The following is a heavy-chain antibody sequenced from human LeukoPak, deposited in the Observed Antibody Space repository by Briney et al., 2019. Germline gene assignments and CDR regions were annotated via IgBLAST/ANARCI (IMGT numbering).Heavy chain of an antibody. CDR2: MNPNSGNT. D-gene: IGHD6-19*01. CDR3: ARGRGYSSGWDSNWFDP. J-gene: IGHJ5*02. CDR1: GYTFTSYD. Sequence: ASAKVSCKASGYTFTSYDINWVRQATGQGLEWMGWMNPNSGNTGYAQKFQGRVTMTRNTSISTAYMELSSLRSEDTAVYYCARGRGYSSGWDSNWFDPWGQGTLVTVSS. V-gene: IGHV1-8*01.